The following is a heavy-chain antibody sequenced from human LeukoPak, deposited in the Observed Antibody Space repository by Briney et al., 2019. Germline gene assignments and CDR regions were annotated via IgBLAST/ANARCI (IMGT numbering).Heavy chain of an antibody. CDR1: GGSFSGYY. V-gene: IGHV4-34*01. Sequence: SETLSLTCAVYGGSFSGYYWSWIRQPPGKGLEWIGEINHSGSTNYNPSLKSRVTISVDTSKNQFSLKLSSVTAADTALYYCAVLGTGTIYFDYWGQGTLVTVSS. D-gene: IGHD1-7*01. J-gene: IGHJ4*02. CDR3: AVLGTGTIYFDY. CDR2: INHSGST.